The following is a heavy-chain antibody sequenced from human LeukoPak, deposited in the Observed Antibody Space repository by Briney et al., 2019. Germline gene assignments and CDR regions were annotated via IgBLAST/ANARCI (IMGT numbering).Heavy chain of an antibody. V-gene: IGHV1-2*06. CDR3: ASPGVDTADY. Sequence: ASVKVSCKTSGYTFIGYYMHWVRQAPGQGLEWMGRINPDSGGTNYAQKFQGRVTMTRDTSISTAYMKLSRLRSDDTAVYYCASPGVDTADYWGQGTLVTVSS. D-gene: IGHD5-18*01. CDR2: INPDSGGT. CDR1: GYTFIGYY. J-gene: IGHJ4*02.